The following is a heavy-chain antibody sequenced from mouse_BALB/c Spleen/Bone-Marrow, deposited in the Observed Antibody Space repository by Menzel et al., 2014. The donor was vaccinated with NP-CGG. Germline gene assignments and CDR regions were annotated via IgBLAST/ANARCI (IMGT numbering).Heavy chain of an antibody. V-gene: IGHV1-7*01. CDR3: ARSRTGTYFDY. Sequence: QVQLKESGAELAKPGASVKMSCKASGYTFTSYWMHWVKQRPGQGLEWIGYINPNTGYTEYNQKFKDKATLTADKSSSTAYMQLSSLTSEDSAVYYCARSRTGTYFDYWGQGTTLTVSS. CDR1: GYTFTSYW. CDR2: INPNTGYT. D-gene: IGHD4-1*01. J-gene: IGHJ2*01.